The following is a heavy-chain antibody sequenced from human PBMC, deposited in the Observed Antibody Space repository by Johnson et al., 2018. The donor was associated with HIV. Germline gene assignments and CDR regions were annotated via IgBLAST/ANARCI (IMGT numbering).Heavy chain of an antibody. Sequence: QVQLVESGGGVVQPGRSLRLSCAASGFTFSSYGMHWVRQAPGKGLEWVAVIWYDGSNKDYADSVKGRFTISRDNSKNTLYLQMNSLRAEDTAVYYCAKGLLIAAAHDAFDIWGQGTMVTVSS. V-gene: IGHV3-33*06. D-gene: IGHD6-13*01. CDR3: AKGLLIAAAHDAFDI. CDR1: GFTFSSYG. J-gene: IGHJ3*02. CDR2: IWYDGSNK.